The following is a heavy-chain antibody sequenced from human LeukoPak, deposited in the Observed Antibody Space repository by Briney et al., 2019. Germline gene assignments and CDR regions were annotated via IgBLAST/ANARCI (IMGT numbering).Heavy chain of an antibody. Sequence: SETLSLTCTVSGGSISSYYWSWIRQPPGKGLEWIGYIYYSGSTNYNPSLKSRVTMSVDTSKNQFSLKLSSVTAADTAVYYCARHYSSGYYLSNWFDPWGQGTLVTVSS. V-gene: IGHV4-59*08. J-gene: IGHJ5*02. CDR2: IYYSGST. D-gene: IGHD3-22*01. CDR3: ARHYSSGYYLSNWFDP. CDR1: GGSISSYY.